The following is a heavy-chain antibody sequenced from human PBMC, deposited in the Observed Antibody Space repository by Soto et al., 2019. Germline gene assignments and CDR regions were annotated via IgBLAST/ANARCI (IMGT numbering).Heavy chain of an antibody. D-gene: IGHD7-27*01. CDR3: AKNWNWGSLVH. J-gene: IGHJ4*02. CDR2: TYYSGST. V-gene: IGHV4-59*08. CDR1: GGSISSYY. Sequence: PSETLSLTCTVAGGSISSYYWSWIRQPPGKGLEWIGYTYYSGSTNYNPSLKSRVTISVDTSKNQFSPKLSSVTAADTAVYYCAKNWNWGSLVHWGQGTLVTVSS.